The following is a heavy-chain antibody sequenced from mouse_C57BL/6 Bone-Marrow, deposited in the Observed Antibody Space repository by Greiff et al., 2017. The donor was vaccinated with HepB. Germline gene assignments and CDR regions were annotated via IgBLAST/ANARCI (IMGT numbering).Heavy chain of an antibody. V-gene: IGHV1-15*01. Sequence: VQLQQSGAELVRPGASVTLSCKASGYTFTDYEMHWVKQTPVHCLEWIGAIDPETGGTAYNQKFKGKAILTADKSSSTAYMELRSLTSEDSAVYYCTLITTVVATRIAMDYWGQGTSVTVSS. D-gene: IGHD1-1*01. CDR2: IDPETGGT. J-gene: IGHJ4*01. CDR1: GYTFTDYE. CDR3: TLITTVVATRIAMDY.